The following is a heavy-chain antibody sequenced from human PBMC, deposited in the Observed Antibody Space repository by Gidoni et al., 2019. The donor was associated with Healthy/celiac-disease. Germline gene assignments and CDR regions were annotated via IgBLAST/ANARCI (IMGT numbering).Heavy chain of an antibody. CDR3: AREGRQSNYIKAGRIGWFDP. Sequence: QVQLQESGPGLVKPSQTLSLTCTVSGGSISSGGYYWSWIRQHPGKGLEWIGYIYYSGSTYYNPSLKSRVTISVDTSKNQFSLKLSSVTAADTAVYYCAREGRQSNYIKAGRIGWFDPWGQGTLVTVSS. D-gene: IGHD1-26*01. V-gene: IGHV4-31*03. J-gene: IGHJ5*02. CDR2: IYYSGST. CDR1: GGSISSGGYY.